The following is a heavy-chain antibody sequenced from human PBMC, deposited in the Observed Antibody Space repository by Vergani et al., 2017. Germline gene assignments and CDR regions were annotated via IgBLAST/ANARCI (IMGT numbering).Heavy chain of an antibody. CDR2: IYPADSDT. CDR1: EYSFGNYW. V-gene: IGHV5-51*01. CDR3: ARHTTYTDS. Sequence: EVQLVQSGAEAKKPGESLKISCKGSEYSFGNYWIGWVRQMPGKGLEWMGIIYPADSDTRYRPSFQGQVTISTDKSISTAFLQWDSLKASDTALYYCARHTTYTDSWGQGTLVTVSS. J-gene: IGHJ4*02. D-gene: IGHD1-1*01.